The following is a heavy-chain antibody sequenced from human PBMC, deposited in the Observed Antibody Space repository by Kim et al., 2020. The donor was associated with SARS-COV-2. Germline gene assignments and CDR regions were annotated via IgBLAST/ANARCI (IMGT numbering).Heavy chain of an antibody. CDR1: GFTFSSYA. V-gene: IGHV3-23*01. Sequence: GGSLRLSCAASGFTFSSYAMSWVRQAPGKGLEWVSAISGSGGSTYYADSVKGRFTISRDNSKNTLYLQMNSLRAEDTAVYYCAKDPGYFYWLLGGYYGMDVWGQGTTVTVSS. J-gene: IGHJ6*02. CDR2: ISGSGGST. CDR3: AKDPGYFYWLLGGYYGMDV. D-gene: IGHD3-9*01.